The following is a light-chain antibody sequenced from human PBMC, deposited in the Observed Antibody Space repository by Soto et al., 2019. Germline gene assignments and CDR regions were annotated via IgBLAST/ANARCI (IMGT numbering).Light chain of an antibody. V-gene: IGLV2-14*03. CDR3: RSYAGRATLV. J-gene: IGLJ1*01. Sequence: QSALTQPASVSGSPGQSLTISCTGTGSDVGAYKYVSWYQHVPGRAPKLLIYDVSARPSGVSNRFSGSKSGNTASLTISALQAEEEANYYCRSYAGRATLVFGTGTKVTVL. CDR2: DVS. CDR1: GSDVGAYKY.